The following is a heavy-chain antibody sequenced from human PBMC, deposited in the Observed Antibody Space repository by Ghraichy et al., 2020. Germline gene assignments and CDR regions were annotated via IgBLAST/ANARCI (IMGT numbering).Heavy chain of an antibody. CDR1: GFTFSSYS. V-gene: IGHV3-48*02. Sequence: GGSLRLSCAASGFTFSSYSMNWVRQAPGKGLEWVSYISSSSSTIYYADSVKGRFTISRDNAKNSLYLQMNSLRDEDTAVYYCARKVGDDSYGPYFDYWGQGTLVTVSS. J-gene: IGHJ4*02. D-gene: IGHD5-18*01. CDR2: ISSSSSTI. CDR3: ARKVGDDSYGPYFDY.